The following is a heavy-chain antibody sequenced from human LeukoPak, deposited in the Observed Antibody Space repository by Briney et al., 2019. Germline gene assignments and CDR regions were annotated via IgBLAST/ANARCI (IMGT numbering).Heavy chain of an antibody. V-gene: IGHV3-48*04. CDR2: ISSSSGSI. CDR3: ARDYCSGGACHQILT. J-gene: IGHJ5*02. CDR1: GFTVSSNS. Sequence: GRSLRLSCAASGFTVSSNSMNCVSQAPGKGLEWVSYISSSSGSIHYADSVKGRFTISRDNAKNSLYLEMNSLSADDTAVYYCARDYCSGGACHQILTWGQGTLVTVSS. D-gene: IGHD2-15*01.